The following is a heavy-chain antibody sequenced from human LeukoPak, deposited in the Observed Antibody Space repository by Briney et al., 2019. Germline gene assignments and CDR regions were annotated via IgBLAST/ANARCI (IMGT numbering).Heavy chain of an antibody. CDR3: ALDTAMDIAVRFDY. Sequence: SETLSLTCAVYGGSFSGYYWSWIRQPPGKGLEWIGEINHSGSTNYNPSLKSRVTISVDTSKNQFSLKLSSVTAADTAVYYCALDTAMDIAVRFDYWGQGTLVTVSS. CDR1: GGSFSGYY. CDR2: INHSGST. D-gene: IGHD5-18*01. J-gene: IGHJ4*02. V-gene: IGHV4-34*01.